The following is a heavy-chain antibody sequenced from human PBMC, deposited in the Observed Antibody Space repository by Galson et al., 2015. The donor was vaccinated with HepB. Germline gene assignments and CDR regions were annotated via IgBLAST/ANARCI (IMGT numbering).Heavy chain of an antibody. CDR3: ARDRDDILTGYFDY. Sequence: ETLSLTCAVSGYSISSGYYWGWIRQPPGKGLDWIGSIYHSGSTYYNPSLKSRVTISVDTSKNQFSLKLSSVTAADTAVYYCARDRDDILTGYFDYWGQGTLVTVSS. CDR1: GYSISSGYY. J-gene: IGHJ4*02. CDR2: IYHSGST. V-gene: IGHV4-38-2*02. D-gene: IGHD3-9*01.